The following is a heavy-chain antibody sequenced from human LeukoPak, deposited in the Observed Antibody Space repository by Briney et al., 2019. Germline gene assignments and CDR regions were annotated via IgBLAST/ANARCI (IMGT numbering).Heavy chain of an antibody. J-gene: IGHJ3*02. CDR3: ARDAMYYDILTGYSPGAFDI. CDR2: ISYDGSNK. D-gene: IGHD3-9*01. V-gene: IGHV3-30-3*01. CDR1: GFTFSGYP. Sequence: PGKSLRLSCAASGFTFSGYPIHWVRQAPGKGLEWVAVISYDGSNKYYADSVKGRFTISRDNSKNTLYLQMNSLRAEDTAVYYCARDAMYYDILTGYSPGAFDIWGQGTMVTVSS.